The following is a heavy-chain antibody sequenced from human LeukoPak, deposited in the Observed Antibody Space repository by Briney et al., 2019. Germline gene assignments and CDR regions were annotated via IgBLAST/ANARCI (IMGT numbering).Heavy chain of an antibody. CDR1: GGSVSSGNYY. CDR3: ATLGFSSGYYYYFDH. D-gene: IGHD3-22*01. CDR2: IYTSGST. Sequence: SETLSLTCTVSGGSVSSGNYYWSWIRQPAGKGLEWIGRIYTSGSTNYNPSLKSRVTISVDTSKNQFSLKLSSVTAADTAVYYCATLGFSSGYYYYFDHWGQGTLVTVSS. J-gene: IGHJ4*02. V-gene: IGHV4-61*02.